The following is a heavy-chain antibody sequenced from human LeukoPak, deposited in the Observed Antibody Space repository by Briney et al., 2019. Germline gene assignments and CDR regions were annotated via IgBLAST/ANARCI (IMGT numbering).Heavy chain of an antibody. CDR2: IRYDGSNK. J-gene: IGHJ4*02. Sequence: PGGSLRLSCAASGFTFSSYGMHWVRQAPGKGLEWVAFIRYDGSNKYYADSVKGRFTISRDNSKNTLYLQMNSLRAEDTAVYYCAKDSRSSLWFDTYYYFDYWGQGTLVTVSP. CDR3: AKDSRSSLWFDTYYYFDY. D-gene: IGHD3-10*01. V-gene: IGHV3-30*02. CDR1: GFTFSSYG.